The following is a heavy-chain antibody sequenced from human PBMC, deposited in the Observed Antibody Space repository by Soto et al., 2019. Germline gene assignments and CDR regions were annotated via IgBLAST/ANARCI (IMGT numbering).Heavy chain of an antibody. Sequence: QVQLVESGGGEVQPGRSLTISCAASGFTFSTYGMHWVRQTPGKGLEWVAVISYDGTNKFSSDSVKGRFTISRDNFKNTLTLQMNSLRAEDTAVYSCAKDLQSYGDYDYYCYGMDVWGLGTRVTVSS. J-gene: IGHJ6*02. CDR3: AKDLQSYGDYDYYCYGMDV. V-gene: IGHV3-30*18. D-gene: IGHD4-17*01. CDR1: GFTFSTYG. CDR2: ISYDGTNK.